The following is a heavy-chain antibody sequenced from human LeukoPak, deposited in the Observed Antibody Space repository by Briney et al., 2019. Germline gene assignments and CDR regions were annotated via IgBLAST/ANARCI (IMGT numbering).Heavy chain of an antibody. CDR2: IDPSDSYT. CDR1: GYSFTSYW. V-gene: IGHV5-10-1*01. Sequence: GESLKISCKCSGYSFTSYWISWVRQMPGKGMEWMGRIDPSDSYTNFSPSFQGHVTISADKSISTAYLQWSSLKASDTAMYYCARLDYGDDFDYWGQGTLVTVSS. J-gene: IGHJ4*02. CDR3: ARLDYGDDFDY. D-gene: IGHD4-17*01.